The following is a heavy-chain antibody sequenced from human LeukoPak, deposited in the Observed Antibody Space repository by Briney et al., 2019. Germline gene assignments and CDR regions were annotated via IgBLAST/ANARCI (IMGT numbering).Heavy chain of an antibody. CDR1: RGSLRSYY. CDR3: AREPESDYGGNGDALDI. V-gene: IGHV4-59*01. CDR2: SYYSGST. Sequence: SETLSLTCTVSRGSLRSYYWSWLRQPPGKGLEWTGHSYYSGSTNYNPSLKSRATISVDTSKNQFSLKLSSVTAADTAVYYCAREPESDYGGNGDALDIWGQGTMVTVSS. D-gene: IGHD4-23*01. J-gene: IGHJ3*02.